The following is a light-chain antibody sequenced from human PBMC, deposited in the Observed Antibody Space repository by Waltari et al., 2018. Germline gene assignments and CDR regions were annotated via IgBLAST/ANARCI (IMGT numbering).Light chain of an antibody. J-gene: IGLJ1*01. Sequence: SALTQPASVSGAPGQSVTISCIEISRDVGDHPLLSWYQRHPGGAPKLLIYEVSKRPSGVSNRFSGSKSGKTASLTISGLQAEDEADYYCCAFAGRGIYVFGSGTQVTVL. CDR1: SRDVGDHPL. CDR3: CAFAGRGIYV. CDR2: EVS. V-gene: IGLV2-23*02.